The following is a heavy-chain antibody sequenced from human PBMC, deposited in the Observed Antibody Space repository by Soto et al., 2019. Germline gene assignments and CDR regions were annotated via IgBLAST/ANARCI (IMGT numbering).Heavy chain of an antibody. CDR1: GGSFSGYY. CDR2: INRGGDT. J-gene: IGHJ6*02. CDR3: ARGFGGTIFGVVTNFYYYAMDV. Sequence: SETLSLTCVVYGGSFSGYYWSWVRQPPGKGLEWIGEINRGGDTNYNPSLKSRVTLSVDPSKNQFSLELSSVTAADTAVYYCARGFGGTIFGVVTNFYYYAMDVWGQGXAVTVSS. D-gene: IGHD3-3*01. V-gene: IGHV4-34*01.